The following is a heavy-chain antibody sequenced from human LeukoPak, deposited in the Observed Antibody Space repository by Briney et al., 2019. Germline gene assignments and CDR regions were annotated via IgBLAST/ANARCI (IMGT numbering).Heavy chain of an antibody. D-gene: IGHD1-1*01. CDR3: ARDRGTWNDDGFDY. V-gene: IGHV4-4*07. J-gene: IGHJ4*02. CDR2: IYTSGST. Sequence: PSETLSLTCTVSGGSISSYYWSWIRQPAGKGLEWIGRIYTSGSTNYNPSLKSGVTMSVDTSNNHFFLQLSPVTAADRAVYYCARDRGTWNDDGFDYWREGTLVTVSS. CDR1: GGSISSYY.